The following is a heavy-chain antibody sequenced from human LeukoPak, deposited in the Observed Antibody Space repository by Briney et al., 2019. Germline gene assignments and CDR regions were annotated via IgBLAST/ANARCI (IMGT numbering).Heavy chain of an antibody. J-gene: IGHJ6*03. CDR1: GGTFSSYA. Sequence: EASVKVSFKASGGTFSSYAISWVRQAPGQGLEWMGGIIPIFGTANYAQKFQGRVTMTRDTSISTAYMELSRLRSDDTAVYYCAREGVVAARYYYYYYMDVWGKGTTVTVSS. CDR2: IIPIFGTA. CDR3: AREGVVAARYYYYYYMDV. D-gene: IGHD6-6*01. V-gene: IGHV1-69*05.